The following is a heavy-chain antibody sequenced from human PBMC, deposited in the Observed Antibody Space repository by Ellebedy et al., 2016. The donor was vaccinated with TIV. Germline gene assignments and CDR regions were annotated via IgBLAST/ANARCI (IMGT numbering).Heavy chain of an antibody. CDR3: AALQPHFDY. D-gene: IGHD1-1*01. Sequence: GESLKISXAASGFTFSDYYMSWIRQAPGKGLEWVGRIKSKTNGGTIDYAAPFKGRFTISRDDSKNTLYLQMNSLKTEDTAVYYCAALQPHFDYWGQGTLVTVSS. CDR1: GFTFSDYY. V-gene: IGHV3-15*01. J-gene: IGHJ4*02. CDR2: IKSKTNGGTI.